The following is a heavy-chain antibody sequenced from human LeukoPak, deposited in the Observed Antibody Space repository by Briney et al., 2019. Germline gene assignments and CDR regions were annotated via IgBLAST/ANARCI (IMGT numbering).Heavy chain of an antibody. D-gene: IGHD3-22*01. V-gene: IGHV3-64*04. J-gene: IGHJ3*02. CDR2: ISSNGGST. CDR1: GFTFSSYA. CDR3: ARGGYFYDSSGYPI. Sequence: PGGSLRLSCSASGFTFSSYAMHWVRQAPGKGLEYVSAISSNGGSTYYADSVKGRFTISRDNSKNSLYLQMNSLRAEDTAVYYCARGGYFYDSSGYPIWGQGTMVTVSS.